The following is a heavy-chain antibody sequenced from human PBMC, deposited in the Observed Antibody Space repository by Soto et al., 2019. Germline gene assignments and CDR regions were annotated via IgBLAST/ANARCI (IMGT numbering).Heavy chain of an antibody. CDR1: GFIFSSYA. Sequence: PVGSLRLSCAASGFIFSSYAMSWVRQAPGKGLEWVSGISGSGGSTYYTDSVKGRFTISRDNSSSTVYLQMNSLRAEDTAVYYCAKDLCSDWLQFDCWGQGTQGTVSS. CDR2: ISGSGGST. J-gene: IGHJ4*02. CDR3: AKDLCSDWLQFDC. V-gene: IGHV3-23*01. D-gene: IGHD3-9*01.